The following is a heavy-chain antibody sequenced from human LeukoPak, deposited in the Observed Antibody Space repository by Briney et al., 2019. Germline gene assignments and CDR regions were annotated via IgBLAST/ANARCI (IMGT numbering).Heavy chain of an antibody. V-gene: IGHV1-69*06. D-gene: IGHD4-11*01. CDR2: IIPIFGTA. J-gene: IGHJ6*03. CDR3: ARGPYTVTPVVWYYYYYMDV. Sequence: SVKVSCKASGGTFSSYTISWVRQAPGQGLEWMGGIIPIFGTANYAQKFQGRVTITADKSTSTAYMELSSLRSEDTAVYYCARGPYTVTPVVWYYYYYMDVWGKGTTVTVSS. CDR1: GGTFSSYT.